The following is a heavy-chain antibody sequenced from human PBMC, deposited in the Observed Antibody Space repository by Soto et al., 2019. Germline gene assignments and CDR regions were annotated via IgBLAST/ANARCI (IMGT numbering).Heavy chain of an antibody. CDR2: VFYTGNS. J-gene: IGHJ4*02. CDR3: ARHEAGWYFDS. D-gene: IGHD6-25*01. CDR1: GGSLSHSNFF. V-gene: IGHV4-39*01. Sequence: EPPTLPCIVSGGSLSHSNFFWGWVSQPPGKGLEWIGSVFYTGNSYYNPSLKSRVTISVDTSKNKFSLKLSSVTAADTAVYYCARHEAGWYFDSWGQGTLVTVSS.